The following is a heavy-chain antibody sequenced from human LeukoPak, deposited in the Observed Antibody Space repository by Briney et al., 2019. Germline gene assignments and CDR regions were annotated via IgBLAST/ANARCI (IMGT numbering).Heavy chain of an antibody. D-gene: IGHD6-13*01. J-gene: IGHJ4*02. V-gene: IGHV3-9*01. CDR1: GFTFDDYA. CDR2: ISWNSGSI. CDR3: ARDFMYSSSCTGC. Sequence: PGGSLRLSCAASGFTFDDYAMHWVRHAPGKGLEWVSGISWNSGSIGYADSVKGRFTISRDNAKNTLYLQMNSLRAEDTAMYYCARDFMYSSSCTGCWGQGTLVTVSS.